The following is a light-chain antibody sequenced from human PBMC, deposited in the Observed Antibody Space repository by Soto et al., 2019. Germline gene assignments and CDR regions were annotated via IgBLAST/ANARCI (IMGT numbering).Light chain of an antibody. CDR3: QQDNSYPYT. CDR2: KAS. J-gene: IGKJ2*01. Sequence: DIQMTQSPSTLSASVGDRVTITCRASQSISSWLAWYQQKPGKAPKLLIYKASSLESGVTSRFSGSGSGTEFTLTISSLQPDDFATYYGQQDNSYPYTFGQGTKLEIK. V-gene: IGKV1-5*03. CDR1: QSISSW.